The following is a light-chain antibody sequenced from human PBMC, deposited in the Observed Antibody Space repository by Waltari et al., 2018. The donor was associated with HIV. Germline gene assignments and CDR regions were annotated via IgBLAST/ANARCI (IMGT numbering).Light chain of an antibody. CDR3: FSYVGISLWV. CDR1: SGDGGTYTL. J-gene: IGLJ3*02. CDR2: EVP. V-gene: IGLV2-23*02. Sequence: QSVLTLPASVSGSPGQSVTISRPAASGDGGTYTLIPWDQHHPGQAPKLLMYEVPARPSGVSNRFSRFKSANTASLTISGVQAEDEADYYCFSYVGISLWVLGGGTKLTVL.